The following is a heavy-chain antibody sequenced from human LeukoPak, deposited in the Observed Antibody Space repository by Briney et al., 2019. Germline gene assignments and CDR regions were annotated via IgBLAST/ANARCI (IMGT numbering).Heavy chain of an antibody. CDR2: IKEDGSEN. D-gene: IGHD3-16*01. Sequence: GGSLRLSCVASGFTFSDYWMSWVRQAPGKGLEWVANIKEDGSENYYVDSVRGRFTISRDNAKNSLYLQMNSLRAEDPAMYYCARAYAGGIFDAWGQGTLVTVSS. J-gene: IGHJ4*02. CDR3: ARAYAGGIFDA. CDR1: GFTFSDYW. V-gene: IGHV3-7*04.